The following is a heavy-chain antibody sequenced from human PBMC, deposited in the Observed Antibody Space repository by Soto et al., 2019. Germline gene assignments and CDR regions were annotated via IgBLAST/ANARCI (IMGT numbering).Heavy chain of an antibody. D-gene: IGHD3-3*01. Sequence: QITLKESGPTLVKPTQTLTVTCTFSGFSLTSSGVGVGWIRQPPGKALEWVALIYWDDDIRYSPSLKSRLTITKDTSKNQLVLKMTNMDPVDTATYCWARSYYGFQRTPIRWCDPWGQGILVTVSS. CDR3: ARSYYGFQRTPIRWCDP. V-gene: IGHV2-5*02. CDR1: GFSLTSSGVG. J-gene: IGHJ5*02. CDR2: IYWDDDI.